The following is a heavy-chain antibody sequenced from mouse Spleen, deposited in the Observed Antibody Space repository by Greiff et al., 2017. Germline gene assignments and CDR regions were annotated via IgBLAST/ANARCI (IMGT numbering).Heavy chain of an antibody. V-gene: IGHV1-64*01. D-gene: IGHD1-1*01. J-gene: IGHJ2*01. CDR1: GYTFTSYW. Sequence: QVQLKQPGAELVKPGASVKLSCKASGYTFTSYWMHWVKQRPGQGLEWIGMIHPNSGSTNYNEKFKSKATLTVDKSSSTAYMQLSSLTSEDSAVYYCARSLYYYDGSYFDYWGQGTTLTVSS. CDR3: ARSLYYYDGSYFDY. CDR2: IHPNSGST.